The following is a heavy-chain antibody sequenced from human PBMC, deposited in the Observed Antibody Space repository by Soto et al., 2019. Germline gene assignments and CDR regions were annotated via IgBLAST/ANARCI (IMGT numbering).Heavy chain of an antibody. J-gene: IGHJ4*02. CDR2: ISAHNGNT. CDR3: ARASRDCYNWIDY. V-gene: IGHV1-18*01. CDR1: GYTFTTYG. Sequence: QVQLVQSGPEVKKPGASVKVSCKPSGYTFTTYGVTWVRQVPGQGLEWMGWISAHNGNTNYAQKFQGRVTMTTDTSTSTAYMELTSLRSDDTAVYYCARASRDCYNWIDYWGQGTLVTVSS. D-gene: IGHD2-21*01.